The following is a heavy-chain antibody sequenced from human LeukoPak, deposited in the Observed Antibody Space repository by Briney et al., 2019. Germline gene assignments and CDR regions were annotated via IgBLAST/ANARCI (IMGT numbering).Heavy chain of an antibody. CDR2: IYTSGST. D-gene: IGHD3-16*01. J-gene: IGHJ3*02. Sequence: SQTLSLTCTVSGGSISSGSYYWSWIRQPAGKGLEWIGRIYTSGSTNYNPSLKSRVTISVDTSKNQFSLKLSSVTAADTAVYYCARGGGAPDAFGIWGQGTMVTVSS. CDR1: GGSISSGSYY. CDR3: ARGGGAPDAFGI. V-gene: IGHV4-61*02.